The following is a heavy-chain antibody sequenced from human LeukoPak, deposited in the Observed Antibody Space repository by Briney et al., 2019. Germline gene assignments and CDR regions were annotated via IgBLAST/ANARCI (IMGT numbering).Heavy chain of an antibody. V-gene: IGHV4-39*02. CDR1: GDSISSSSYY. CDR2: IYYSGST. J-gene: IGHJ4*02. CDR3: AREETSGYYEEK. Sequence: SETLSLTCTVSGDSISSSSYYWGWIRQPPGKGLEWIGSIYYSGSTYYNPSLQSRVTISVDTSKNQFSLKLSSVTAADTAVYYCAREETSGYYEEKWGQGTLVTVSS. D-gene: IGHD3-3*01.